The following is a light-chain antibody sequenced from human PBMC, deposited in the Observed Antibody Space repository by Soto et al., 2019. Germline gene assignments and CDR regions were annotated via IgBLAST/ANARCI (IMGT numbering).Light chain of an antibody. CDR1: SGSIASNY. CDR3: QSYDSSNPVV. Sequence: NFMLTQPHSVSESPGKTVTISCTRSSGSIASNYVQWYQQRPGSSPTTVIYDDNQRPSGVPDRFSGSIDSSSNSASRTISGLKTEDEADYYCQSYDSSNPVVFGGGTKLTVL. J-gene: IGLJ2*01. V-gene: IGLV6-57*01. CDR2: DDN.